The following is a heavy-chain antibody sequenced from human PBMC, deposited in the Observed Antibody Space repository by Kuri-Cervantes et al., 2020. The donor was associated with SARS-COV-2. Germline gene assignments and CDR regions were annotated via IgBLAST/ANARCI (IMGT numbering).Heavy chain of an antibody. V-gene: IGHV1-2*04. D-gene: IGHD3-22*01. Sequence: ASVKVSCKASGYTFTGYYMHWVRQAPGQGLEWMGWINPNSGGTNYAQKFQGWVTMTGDTSISTVYMELSRLRSDDTAVYYCARSTPFRRLLVISQGGAFDIWGQGTMVTVSS. CDR3: ARSTPFRRLLVISQGGAFDI. CDR2: INPNSGGT. CDR1: GYTFTGYY. J-gene: IGHJ3*02.